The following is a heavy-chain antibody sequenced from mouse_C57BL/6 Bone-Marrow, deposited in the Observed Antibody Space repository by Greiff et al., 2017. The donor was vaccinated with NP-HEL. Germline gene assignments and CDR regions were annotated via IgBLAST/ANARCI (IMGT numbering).Heavy chain of an antibody. CDR2: INPGSGGT. Sequence: VKLQESGAELVRPGTSVKVSCKASGYAFTNYLIEWVKQRPGQGLEWIGVINPGSGGTNYNEKFKGKATLTADKSSSTAYMQLSSLTSEDSAVYFCARSRLLYHFDYWGQGTTLTVSS. CDR1: GYAFTNYL. V-gene: IGHV1-54*01. D-gene: IGHD1-1*02. J-gene: IGHJ2*01. CDR3: ARSRLLYHFDY.